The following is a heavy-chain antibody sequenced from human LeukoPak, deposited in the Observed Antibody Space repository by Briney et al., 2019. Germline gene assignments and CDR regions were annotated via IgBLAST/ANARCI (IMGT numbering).Heavy chain of an antibody. Sequence: ASVTVSCTASGYTFTGYYMHWVRQAPGQGLEWMGWINPNSGGTNYAPKFQGRVTMTRDTSISTAYMELSRLRSDQTAVYYCASLYYYDSSGYYPFDYWGQGTLVTVSS. V-gene: IGHV1-2*02. CDR2: INPNSGGT. CDR1: GYTFTGYY. D-gene: IGHD3-22*01. CDR3: ASLYYYDSSGYYPFDY. J-gene: IGHJ4*02.